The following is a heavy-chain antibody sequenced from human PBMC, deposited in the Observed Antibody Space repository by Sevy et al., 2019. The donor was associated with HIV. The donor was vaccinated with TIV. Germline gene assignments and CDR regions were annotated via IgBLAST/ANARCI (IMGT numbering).Heavy chain of an antibody. V-gene: IGHV1-69*06. CDR2: IIPIFGTA. CDR1: GGTFSSYA. D-gene: IGHD1-7*01. CDR3: ARQLLPLLTTNGFDP. Sequence: ASVKVSCKASGGTFSSYAISWVRQAPGQGLEWMGGIIPIFGTANYAQKFQGRVTITADKSTSKAYMGLGRLRSEDTAVYYCARQLLPLLTTNGFDPWGQGTLVTVSS. J-gene: IGHJ5*02.